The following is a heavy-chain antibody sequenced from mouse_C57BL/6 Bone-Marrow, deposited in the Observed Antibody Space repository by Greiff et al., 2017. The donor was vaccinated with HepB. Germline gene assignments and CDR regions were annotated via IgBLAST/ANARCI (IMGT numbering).Heavy chain of an antibody. J-gene: IGHJ4*01. Sequence: EVKVVESEGGLVQPGSSMKLSCTASGFTFSDYYMAWVRQVPEKGLEWVANINYDGSSTYYLDSLKSRFIISRDNAKNILYLQMSSLKSEDTATYYCARDEFYAMDYWGQGTSVTVSS. CDR2: INYDGSST. CDR1: GFTFSDYY. CDR3: ARDEFYAMDY. V-gene: IGHV5-16*01.